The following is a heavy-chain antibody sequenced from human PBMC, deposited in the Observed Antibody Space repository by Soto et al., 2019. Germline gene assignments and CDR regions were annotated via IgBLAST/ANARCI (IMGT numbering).Heavy chain of an antibody. D-gene: IGHD1-1*01. CDR1: GHTLTELS. CDR3: AAGGTKWLPSRFDY. V-gene: IGHV1-24*01. Sequence: QVQLAQSGAEVMKPGASVKVSCKVSGHTLTELSMHWVRLAPGKGLEWMGGFDPEDGETISAQQFQGRVTLTEETSTDSAYMELSSLRSEDTAVYYCAAGGTKWLPSRFDYWGQGTLVTVSS. J-gene: IGHJ4*02. CDR2: FDPEDGET.